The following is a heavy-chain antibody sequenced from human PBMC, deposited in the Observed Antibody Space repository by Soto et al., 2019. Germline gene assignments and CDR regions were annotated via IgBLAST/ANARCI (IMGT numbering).Heavy chain of an antibody. Sequence: QVQLVQSGPEVKKPGASVRVSCMTSGYAFTSYGVNWVRQVPGQGLEWMGWIAPHSGRTTYLPKFQGRVTITADPSANTAHMELTSLNSDDTGIYFCARAATGSYHSAYWGQGTVVTVSA. CDR1: GYAFTSYG. CDR3: ARAATGSYHSAY. D-gene: IGHD3-10*01. J-gene: IGHJ4*02. V-gene: IGHV1-18*04. CDR2: IAPHSGRT.